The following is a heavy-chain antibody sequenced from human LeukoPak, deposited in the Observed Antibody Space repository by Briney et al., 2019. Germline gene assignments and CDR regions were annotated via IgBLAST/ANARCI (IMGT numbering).Heavy chain of an antibody. Sequence: QPGRSLRLSCAASGFTFSNYGMPWVRQAPGKGLEWVAVISHDESYKYCADSLKGRFTISRDNSKNTLYLQMNSLRVEDTAVYYCARDVTVTTDNSFDPWGQGTLVTVSA. V-gene: IGHV3-33*05. J-gene: IGHJ5*02. CDR3: ARDVTVTTDNSFDP. CDR1: GFTFSNYG. CDR2: ISHDESYK. D-gene: IGHD4-17*01.